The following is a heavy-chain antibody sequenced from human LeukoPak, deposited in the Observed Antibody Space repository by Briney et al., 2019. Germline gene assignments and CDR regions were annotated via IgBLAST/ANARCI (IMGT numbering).Heavy chain of an antibody. CDR2: VYYTGNA. CDR1: GDSISNHIYY. CDR3: ARLRALSGHRGAFDI. J-gene: IGHJ3*02. Sequence: PSETLSLTCAVSGDSISNHIYYWDWTRQTPGKGLEWIGAVYYTGNAYYNPSLKSRVTISVDTSDNRFSLHLSSVNAADTAIYYCARLRALSGHRGAFDIWGQGTLVTVSS. D-gene: IGHD5/OR15-5a*01. V-gene: IGHV4-39*01.